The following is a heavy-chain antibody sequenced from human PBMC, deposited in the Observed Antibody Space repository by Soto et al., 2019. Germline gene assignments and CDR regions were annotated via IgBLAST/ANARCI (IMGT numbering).Heavy chain of an antibody. CDR2: VSPPFRTS. CDR3: ARVLYYGSGSYSPYGMAV. J-gene: IGHJ6*02. Sequence: QVQLVQSGAEVKKPGSSVKVSCKTSGVSFNNNGIGWVRQAPGHGLEWMGGVSPPFRTSNYARKFQGRISITADASTGTVNMELSSLTSEDTAQYYCARVLYYGSGSYSPYGMAVWGPGTTVTVSS. D-gene: IGHD3-10*01. V-gene: IGHV1-69*01. CDR1: GVSFNNNG.